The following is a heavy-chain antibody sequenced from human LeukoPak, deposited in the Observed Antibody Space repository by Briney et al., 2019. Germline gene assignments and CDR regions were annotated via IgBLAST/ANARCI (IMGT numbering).Heavy chain of an antibody. V-gene: IGHV4-31*03. D-gene: IGHD2-15*01. Sequence: PSETLSITCTVSGGSISSGGYYWSWIRQHPGKGLEWIGYIYYSGSTYYNPSLKSRVTISVDTSKNQFSLKLSSVTAADTAVYYCARSGGSRPSVDYWGQGTLVTVSS. CDR3: ARSGGSRPSVDY. CDR2: IYYSGST. J-gene: IGHJ4*02. CDR1: GGSISSGGYY.